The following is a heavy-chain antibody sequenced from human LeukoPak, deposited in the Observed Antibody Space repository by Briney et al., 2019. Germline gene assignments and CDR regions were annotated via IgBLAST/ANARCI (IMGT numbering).Heavy chain of an antibody. V-gene: IGHV3-7*01. CDR1: GFTFSMYW. J-gene: IGHJ4*02. CDR3: ARGGSSTLSH. Sequence: GGSLRLSCAASGFTFSMYWLSWVRQAPGKGLEWVANIKQDGSEKYYVDSVKGRFTISRDNAKNSLYLQMNSLRAEDTAVYYCARGGSSTLSHWGQGTLVTVSS. CDR2: IKQDGSEK. D-gene: IGHD6-13*01.